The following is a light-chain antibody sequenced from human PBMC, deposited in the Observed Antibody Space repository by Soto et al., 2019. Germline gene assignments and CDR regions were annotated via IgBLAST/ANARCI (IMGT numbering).Light chain of an antibody. CDR1: QAISTY. J-gene: IGKJ5*01. CDR3: QHYTRFSAP. V-gene: IGKV1-5*01. CDR2: GAS. Sequence: RLTQSPSSLSASVGDTVTISCRASQAISTYLAWYQHKPGKAPTLLIFGASSLHNGVPPRFAGSGSGSEFTLTINRLQPDDFATYYCQHYTRFSAPFGQGTRV.